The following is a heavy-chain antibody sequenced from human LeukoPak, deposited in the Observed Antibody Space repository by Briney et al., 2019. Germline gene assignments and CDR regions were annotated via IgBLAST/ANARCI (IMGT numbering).Heavy chain of an antibody. CDR2: FDPEDGET. CDR1: GYTLTELS. J-gene: IGHJ4*02. D-gene: IGHD3-22*01. Sequence: ASVKVSCKVSGYTLTELSMHWVRQAPGKGLEWMGGFDPEDGETIYAQKFQGRVTMTEDTSTDTAYMELSSLRSEDTAVYYCATDRTYYYDSSGYYLGYWGQGTLVTDSS. V-gene: IGHV1-24*01. CDR3: ATDRTYYYDSSGYYLGY.